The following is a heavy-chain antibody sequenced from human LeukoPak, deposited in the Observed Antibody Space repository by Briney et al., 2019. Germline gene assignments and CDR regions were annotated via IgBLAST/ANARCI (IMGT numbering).Heavy chain of an antibody. CDR1: GFTPSSYW. Sequence: GGSLRLSCAASGFTPSSYWMTWVRQAPGKGLEWVANIKEDGSEKFYVDSVRGRFTISRDNAKNSLYLEMNSLRAEDTAIYYCATRRGDYWGQGTLVTVSS. CDR2: IKEDGSEK. CDR3: ATRRGDY. D-gene: IGHD3-10*01. V-gene: IGHV3-7*01. J-gene: IGHJ4*02.